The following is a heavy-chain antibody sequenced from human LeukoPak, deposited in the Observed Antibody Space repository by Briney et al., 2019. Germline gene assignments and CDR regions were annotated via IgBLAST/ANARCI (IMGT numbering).Heavy chain of an antibody. CDR1: GFTFSSYS. V-gene: IGHV3-21*01. CDR3: ARDRVLGDYVFDY. CDR2: ISSSSYI. Sequence: GGSLRLSCAASGFTFSSYSMNWVRQAPGKGLEWVSSISSSSYIYYADSVKGRFTISRDNAKNSLYLQMNSLRAEDTAVYYCARDRVLGDYVFDYWGQGTLVTVSS. J-gene: IGHJ4*02. D-gene: IGHD4-17*01.